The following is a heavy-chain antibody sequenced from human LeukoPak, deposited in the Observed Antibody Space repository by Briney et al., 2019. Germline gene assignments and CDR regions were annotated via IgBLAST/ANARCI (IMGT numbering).Heavy chain of an antibody. V-gene: IGHV1-69*13. J-gene: IGHJ3*02. D-gene: IGHD4-23*01. CDR2: IIPIFGTA. Sequence: ALVKVSCKASGGTFSSYAISWVRQAPGQGLEWMGGIIPIFGTANYAQKFQGRVTITADESTSTAYMELSSLRSEDTAVYYCASDYGGNYDAFDIWGQGTMVTVSS. CDR3: ASDYGGNYDAFDI. CDR1: GGTFSSYA.